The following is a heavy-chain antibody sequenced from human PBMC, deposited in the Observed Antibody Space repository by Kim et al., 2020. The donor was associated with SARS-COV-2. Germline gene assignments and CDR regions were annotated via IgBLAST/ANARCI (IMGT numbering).Heavy chain of an antibody. CDR1: GFTFSSYW. CDR3: ARGYYDFWSGSHDAFDI. CDR2: INSDGSST. D-gene: IGHD3-3*01. J-gene: IGHJ3*02. Sequence: GGSLRLSCAASGFTFSSYWMHWVRQAPGKGLVWVSRINSDGSSTSYADSVKGRFTISRDNAKNTLYLQMNSLRAEDTAVYYCARGYYDFWSGSHDAFDIWGQGTMVTVSS. V-gene: IGHV3-74*01.